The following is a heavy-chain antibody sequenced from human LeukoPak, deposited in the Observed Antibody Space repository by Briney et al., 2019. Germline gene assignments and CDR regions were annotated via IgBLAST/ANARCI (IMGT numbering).Heavy chain of an antibody. Sequence: SETLSLTCAVYGGSFSGNYWSWIRQPPGKGLEWIGEINHSGSTNYNPSLKSRVTISVDTSKNQFSLKLSSVTAADTAVYYCARGRRPRNSGCDYWGQGTLVTVSS. D-gene: IGHD6-19*01. V-gene: IGHV4-34*01. CDR2: INHSGST. CDR1: GGSFSGNY. J-gene: IGHJ4*02. CDR3: ARGRRPRNSGCDY.